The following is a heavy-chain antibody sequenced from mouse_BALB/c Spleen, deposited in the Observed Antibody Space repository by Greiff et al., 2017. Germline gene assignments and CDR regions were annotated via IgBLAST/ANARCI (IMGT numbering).Heavy chain of an antibody. V-gene: IGHV5-6-5*01. CDR3: AREVTTATRGFAY. CDR2: ISSGGST. J-gene: IGHJ3*01. CDR1: GFTFSSYA. D-gene: IGHD1-2*01. Sequence: EVMVVESGGGLVKPGGSLKLSCAASGFTFSSYAMSWVRQTPAKRLEWVASISSGGSTSYPDSVKGRFTISRDNARNILYLQMSSLRSEDTAMYYCAREVTTATRGFAYWGQGTLVTVSA.